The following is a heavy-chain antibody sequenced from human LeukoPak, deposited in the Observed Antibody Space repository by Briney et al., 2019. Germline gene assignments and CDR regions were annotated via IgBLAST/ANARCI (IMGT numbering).Heavy chain of an antibody. V-gene: IGHV1-46*01. CDR1: GYTLTNYY. Sequence: ASVKVSCKASGYTLTNYYMHWVRQAPGQGLEWMGLINPSGGNTTFAQKFQGGVTMTRDTSTSTVYMELSSLRSEDTALYYCAREVSRVAPPRRYFDYWGQGTLVTVSS. CDR3: AREVSRVAPPRRYFDY. CDR2: INPSGGNT. D-gene: IGHD3-3*01. J-gene: IGHJ4*02.